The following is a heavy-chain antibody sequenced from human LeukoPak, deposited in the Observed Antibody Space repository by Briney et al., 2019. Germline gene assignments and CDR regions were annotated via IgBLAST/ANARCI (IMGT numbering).Heavy chain of an antibody. D-gene: IGHD3-22*01. CDR2: IYYSGST. Sequence: PSETLSLTCTVSGGSISSYYWSWIRQPPGKGLEWIGYIYYSGSTNYNPSLKSRVTISVDTSKNQFSLKLSSVTAADTAVYYCVRQLNYYDSSGYWFDPWGQGTLVTVSS. V-gene: IGHV4-59*08. CDR3: VRQLNYYDSSGYWFDP. J-gene: IGHJ5*02. CDR1: GGSISSYY.